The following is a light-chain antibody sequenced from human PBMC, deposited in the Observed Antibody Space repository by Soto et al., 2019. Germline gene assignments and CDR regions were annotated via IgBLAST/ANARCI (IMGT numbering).Light chain of an antibody. V-gene: IGKV1-5*03. CDR1: QSISSW. CDR2: KAS. J-gene: IGKJ1*01. Sequence: DIPMAHSLSTLSACIKEGGTIXFRASQSISSWLAWYQQKPGKAPKLLIYKASTLKSGVPSRFSGSGSGTEFTLTISSLQPDDFATYYCQHYNSYSEAFGQGTKVDI. CDR3: QHYNSYSEA.